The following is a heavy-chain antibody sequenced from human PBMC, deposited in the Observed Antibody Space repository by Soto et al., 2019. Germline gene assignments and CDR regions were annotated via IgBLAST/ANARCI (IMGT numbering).Heavy chain of an antibody. Sequence: EVQLLESGGGLVQPGGSLRLSCAASGFTFSSYGLNWVRQAPGKGLEWVSVISDSGGSTYYADSVKGRFTISRDNSKNTLSLQMSSLRAEDTAVHYCGGISVGSWGQGTLVTVSS. V-gene: IGHV3-23*01. CDR3: GGISVGS. D-gene: IGHD6-19*01. J-gene: IGHJ5*02. CDR1: GFTFSSYG. CDR2: ISDSGGST.